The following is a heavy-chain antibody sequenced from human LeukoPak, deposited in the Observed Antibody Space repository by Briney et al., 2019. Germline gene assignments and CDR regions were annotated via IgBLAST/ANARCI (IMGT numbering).Heavy chain of an antibody. CDR2: MNPNSGNT. CDR1: GYTFTSYD. CDR3: ARGLGCSSTSCYTRDDY. V-gene: IGHV1-8*01. D-gene: IGHD2-2*02. J-gene: IGHJ4*02. Sequence: GASVKVSCKASGYTFTSYDINWVRQATGQGLEWMGWMNPNSGNTGYAQKFQGRVTMTRNTSISTAYMELSSLRSEDTAVYYCARGLGCSSTSCYTRDDYWGQGTLATVSS.